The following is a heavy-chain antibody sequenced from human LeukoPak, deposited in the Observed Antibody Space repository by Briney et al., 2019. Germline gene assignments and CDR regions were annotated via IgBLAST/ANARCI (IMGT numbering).Heavy chain of an antibody. CDR1: GFTFSSYA. CDR2: ISGSGGST. CDR3: AKGLGATYYFDY. Sequence: PGGSLRLPCAASGFTFSSYAMSWVRQAPRKGLEWVSAISGSGGSTYYADSVKGRFTISRDNSKNTLYLQMNSLRAEDTAVYYCAKGLGATYYFDYWGQGTLVTVSS. V-gene: IGHV3-23*01. J-gene: IGHJ4*02. D-gene: IGHD1-26*01.